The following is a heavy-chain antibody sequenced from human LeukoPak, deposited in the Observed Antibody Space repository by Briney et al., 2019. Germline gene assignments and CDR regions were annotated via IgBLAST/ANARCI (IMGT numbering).Heavy chain of an antibody. D-gene: IGHD3-22*01. Sequence: PSETLSLTCTVSGGSISSYYWSWIRQPPGKGLEWIGRIYTSGSTNYNPSLKSRVTMSVDTSKNQFSLKLSSVTAADTAVYYCASSYYDSSGYYSVDYWGQGTLVTVSS. CDR2: IYTSGST. J-gene: IGHJ4*02. CDR3: ASSYYDSSGYYSVDY. CDR1: GGSISSYY. V-gene: IGHV4-4*07.